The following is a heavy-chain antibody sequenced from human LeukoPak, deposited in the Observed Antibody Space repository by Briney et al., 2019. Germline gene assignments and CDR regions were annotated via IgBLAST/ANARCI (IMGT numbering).Heavy chain of an antibody. CDR3: ARRGYSGYEHLDY. V-gene: IGHV5-51*01. J-gene: IGHJ4*02. D-gene: IGHD5-12*01. CDR1: GYTFTSYW. Sequence: GESLKISCQGSGYTFTSYWIGWVRQMPGKGLEWMGIIYPGDSDTRYSPSFQGQVTISADKSFNTAYLQWSGLKASDTAMYYCARRGYSGYEHLDYWGQGTLVTVSS. CDR2: IYPGDSDT.